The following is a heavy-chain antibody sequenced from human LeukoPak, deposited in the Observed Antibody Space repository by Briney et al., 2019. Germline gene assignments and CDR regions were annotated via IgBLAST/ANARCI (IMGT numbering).Heavy chain of an antibody. V-gene: IGHV1-18*01. J-gene: IGHJ4*02. CDR1: GYTFTTHG. CDR3: ARNMGHRLVGTTNYFDY. D-gene: IGHD1-26*01. Sequence: ASVKVSCKASGYTFTTHGISWVRQAPGQGLEWMGWISAYNGNTNYAQKLQGRVTMTTDTSTSTAYMELRSLRSDDTAVYYCARNMGHRLVGTTNYFDYWGQGTLVTVSS. CDR2: ISAYNGNT.